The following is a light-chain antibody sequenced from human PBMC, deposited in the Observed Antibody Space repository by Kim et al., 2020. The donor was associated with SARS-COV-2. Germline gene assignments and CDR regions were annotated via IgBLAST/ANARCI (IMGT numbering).Light chain of an antibody. V-gene: IGKV3-15*01. CDR1: QSISSS. Sequence: SLLPGERATLSCRASQSISSSLAWYQQKPGQAPRVLIYGASARATGIPARFSGSGSGTEFTLTISNLQSEDFAVYYCQQYAYWRAFGQGTRLEIK. CDR2: GAS. J-gene: IGKJ5*01. CDR3: QQYAYWRA.